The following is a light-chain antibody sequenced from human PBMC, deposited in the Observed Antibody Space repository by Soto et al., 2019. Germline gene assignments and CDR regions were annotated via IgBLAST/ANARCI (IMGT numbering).Light chain of an antibody. CDR3: QQHNSYWT. CDR2: DAS. J-gene: IGKJ1*01. Sequence: DIQMTQSPSTLSASVGDRVTITCRASQSISSWLAWYQQKPGKAPKLLIYDASSLESGVPSRFSGSGSGTEFTLTISSLQPDDLATYYCQQHNSYWTFGQGTKVEIK. V-gene: IGKV1-5*01. CDR1: QSISSW.